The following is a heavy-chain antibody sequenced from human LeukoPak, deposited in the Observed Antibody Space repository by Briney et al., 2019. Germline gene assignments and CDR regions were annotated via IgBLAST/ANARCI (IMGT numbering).Heavy chain of an antibody. CDR2: IYYTGST. V-gene: IGHV4-59*12. CDR1: GGSINGYY. CDR3: ARDLYDSSGYYYLDY. Sequence: SETLSLTCTVSGGSINGYYWSWIRQSPGKGLESLGYIYYTGSTNYNPSLKSRVTISVDTSKNQFSLKLSSVTAADTAVYYCARDLYDSSGYYYLDYWGQGTLVTVSS. J-gene: IGHJ4*02. D-gene: IGHD3-22*01.